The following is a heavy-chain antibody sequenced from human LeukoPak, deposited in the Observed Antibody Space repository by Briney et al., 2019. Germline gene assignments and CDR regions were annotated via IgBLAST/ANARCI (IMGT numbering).Heavy chain of an antibody. CDR2: IYYSGST. V-gene: IGHV4-39*01. CDR1: GGSISSSSYY. CDR3: ARLRPMGYDHTNWFDP. J-gene: IGHJ5*02. D-gene: IGHD5-12*01. Sequence: SETLSLTCTVSGGSISSSSYYWGWIRQPPGKGLEWIGSIYYSGSTYYNPSLKSRVTISVDTSKNQFSLKLSSVTAADTAVYYCARLRPMGYDHTNWFDPWGQGTLVTVSS.